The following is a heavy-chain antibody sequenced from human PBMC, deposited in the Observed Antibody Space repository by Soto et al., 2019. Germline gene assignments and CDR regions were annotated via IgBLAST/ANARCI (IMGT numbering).Heavy chain of an antibody. Sequence: SETLSLTCTVSGGSISSGDYYWSWIRQPPGKGLEWIGYIYYSGSTYYNPSLKSRVTISVYTSKNQFSLKLSSVTAADTAVYYCARVANYYDSSGYSDYWGQGTLVTAPQ. J-gene: IGHJ4*02. CDR2: IYYSGST. V-gene: IGHV4-30-4*01. CDR3: ARVANYYDSSGYSDY. CDR1: GGSISSGDYY. D-gene: IGHD3-22*01.